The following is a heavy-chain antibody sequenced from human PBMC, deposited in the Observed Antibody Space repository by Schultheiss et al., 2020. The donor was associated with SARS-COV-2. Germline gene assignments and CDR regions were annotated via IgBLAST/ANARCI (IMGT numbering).Heavy chain of an antibody. J-gene: IGHJ6*03. Sequence: GGSLRLSCAASGFTFSTNDLHWVRQGPGRGLEWVSAISGSGGSTYYADSVKGRFTISRDNAKNSLYLQMNSLRAEDTAVYYCAKWGEYSSSATYYYYYMDVWGKGTTVTVSS. CDR2: ISGSGGST. V-gene: IGHV3-23*01. CDR3: AKWGEYSSSATYYYYYMDV. CDR1: GFTFSTND. D-gene: IGHD6-13*01.